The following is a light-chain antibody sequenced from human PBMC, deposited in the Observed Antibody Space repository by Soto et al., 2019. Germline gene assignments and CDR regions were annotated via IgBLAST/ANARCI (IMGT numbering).Light chain of an antibody. CDR3: QQRRNWPPIT. V-gene: IGKV3-11*01. J-gene: IGKJ5*01. Sequence: EIVLTQSPATLSLSPGERATLSCTASQTVTSYLAWYQQKPGQPPRLLIYDASNRATGIPVRFSGSGSGTDFTLTISSLEPEDFAVYYCQQRRNWPPITFDQGTRLEIK. CDR2: DAS. CDR1: QTVTSY.